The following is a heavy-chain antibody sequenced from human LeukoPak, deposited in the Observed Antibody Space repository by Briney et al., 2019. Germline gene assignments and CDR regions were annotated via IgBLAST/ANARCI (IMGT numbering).Heavy chain of an antibody. CDR2: ISAHTGTT. J-gene: IGHJ5*02. CDR3: ARMARIWFGESWYNWFDP. D-gene: IGHD3-10*01. CDR1: GYTFTSYG. Sequence: ASVKVSCKASGYTFTSYGISWVRQAPGQGLEWMGWISAHTGTTNYAQKFQGRVTMTIDTSTSTAFMELRSLRSDDTAVYYCARMARIWFGESWYNWFDPWGQGTLVTVSS. V-gene: IGHV1-18*01.